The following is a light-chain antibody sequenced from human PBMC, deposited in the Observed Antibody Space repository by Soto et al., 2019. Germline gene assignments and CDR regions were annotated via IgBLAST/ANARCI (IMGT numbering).Light chain of an antibody. J-gene: IGKJ1*01. CDR2: GAS. V-gene: IGKV3-20*01. Sequence: EIVLTQSPGTLSLSPGERATLSCRASQSVSSNSLAWYQQKPGQAPRLLIYGASSRATGIPDRFSGSGSGTDFTLTISRLEPEDFAVYYCQHYGSSPETFGQGTKVDIK. CDR1: QSVSSNS. CDR3: QHYGSSPET.